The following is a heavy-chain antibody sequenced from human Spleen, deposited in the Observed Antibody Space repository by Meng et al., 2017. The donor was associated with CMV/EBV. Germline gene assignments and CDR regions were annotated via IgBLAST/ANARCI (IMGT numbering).Heavy chain of an antibody. V-gene: IGHV3-21*01. CDR2: ISSSSSYI. D-gene: IGHD6-13*01. Sequence: GESLKISCAASGFTFSSYSMNWVRQAPGKGLEWVSSISSSSSYIYYADSVKGRFTISRDNAKNSLYLQMNCLRAEDTAVYYCARVVSYSSSSAYYFDYWGQGTLVTVSS. J-gene: IGHJ4*02. CDR1: GFTFSSYS. CDR3: ARVVSYSSSSAYYFDY.